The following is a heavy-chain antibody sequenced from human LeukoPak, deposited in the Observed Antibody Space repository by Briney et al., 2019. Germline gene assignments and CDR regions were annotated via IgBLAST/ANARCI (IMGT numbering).Heavy chain of an antibody. V-gene: IGHV3-7*01. CDR3: ARDQAYSRLDY. Sequence: GGSLRLSCAASGLTFSSSWMDWVRQAPGKGLEWVASINPDGNKKYSADSVKGRFTISRDNAENSLYLQMNSLRVEDTAFYYCARDQAYSRLDYWGQGMLVTVSS. D-gene: IGHD5-18*01. CDR2: INPDGNKK. J-gene: IGHJ4*02. CDR1: GLTFSSSW.